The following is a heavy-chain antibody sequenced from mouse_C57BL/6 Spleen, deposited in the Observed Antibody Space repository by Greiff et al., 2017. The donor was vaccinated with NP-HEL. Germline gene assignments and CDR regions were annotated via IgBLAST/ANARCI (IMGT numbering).Heavy chain of an antibody. J-gene: IGHJ4*01. CDR3: ERGGYGNYVVMDD. Sequence: QVQLQQPGAELVMPGASVKLSCKASGYTFTSYWMHWVKQRPGQGLEWIGEIDPSDSYTNYNQKFKGKSTLTVDKSSSTAYMQLSSLTSEDSAVYHCERGGYGNYVVMDDWGQGTSVTVTS. CDR1: GYTFTSYW. CDR2: IDPSDSYT. D-gene: IGHD2-10*02. V-gene: IGHV1-69*01.